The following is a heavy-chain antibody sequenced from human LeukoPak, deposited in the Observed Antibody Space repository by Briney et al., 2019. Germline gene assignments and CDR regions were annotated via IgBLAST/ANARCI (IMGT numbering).Heavy chain of an antibody. CDR3: ARDPSAWYGNYYFDY. D-gene: IGHD6-19*01. CDR2: ISWNSGTL. V-gene: IGHV3-9*01. J-gene: IGHJ4*02. CDR1: GFTFDDYA. Sequence: GGSLRLSCAASGFTFDDYAMHWVRQVPGKGLEWVSGISWNSGTLGYADSVKGRFTISRDNAKNSLYLQMHSLRAEDTALYYCARDPSAWYGNYYFDYWGQGTLVTVSS.